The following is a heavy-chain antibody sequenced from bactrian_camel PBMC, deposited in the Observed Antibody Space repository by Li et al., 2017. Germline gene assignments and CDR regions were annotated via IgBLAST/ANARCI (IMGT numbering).Heavy chain of an antibody. V-gene: IGHV3S53*01. CDR2: IDIDGAT. CDR3: KAECRKRAPVGYPTRAY. CDR1: GYDKPNYC. J-gene: IGHJ4*01. Sequence: VESGGDSVQAGGSLRLSCEGTGYDKPNYCMGWYRQAPGKEREGVAAIDIDGATTYADSVKDRFTISQDNNKNTLYLEMSSLKTEDTAMYYCKAECRKRAPVGYPTRAYWGQGTQVTVS. D-gene: IGHD4*01.